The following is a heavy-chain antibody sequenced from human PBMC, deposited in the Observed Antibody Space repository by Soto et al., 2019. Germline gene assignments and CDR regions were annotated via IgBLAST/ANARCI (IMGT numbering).Heavy chain of an antibody. CDR3: AGDSGYCRSPDCKGDAFDI. CDR2: IKQDGSAR. J-gene: IGHJ3*02. Sequence: EVQLVESGGGLVQPGGSLRLSCAGSGFTFSNYWMSWVRQTPGKGLEWVANIKQDGSARYHVDYVKGRFTISRDNAKNSLYLQMNSLRAEDTAVYFCAGDSGYCRSPDCKGDAFDICGQPTMVTVSS. V-gene: IGHV3-7*05. D-gene: IGHD2-2*01. CDR1: GFTFSNYW.